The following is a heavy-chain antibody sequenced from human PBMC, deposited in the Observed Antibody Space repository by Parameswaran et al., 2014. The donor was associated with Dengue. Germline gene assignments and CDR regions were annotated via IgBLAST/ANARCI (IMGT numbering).Heavy chain of an antibody. CDR2: ISAYNGNT. Sequence: WVRQAPGQGLEWMGWISAYNGNTNYAQKLQGRVTMTTDTSTSTAYMELRSLRSDDTAVYYCAKDYRDRFWYFDLWGRGTLVTVSS. V-gene: IGHV1-18*01. CDR3: AKDYRDRFWYFDL. D-gene: IGHD4-11*01. J-gene: IGHJ2*01.